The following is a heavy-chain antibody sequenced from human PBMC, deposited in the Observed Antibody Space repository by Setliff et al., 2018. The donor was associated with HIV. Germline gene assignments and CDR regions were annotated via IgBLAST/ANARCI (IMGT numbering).Heavy chain of an antibody. D-gene: IGHD2-15*01. V-gene: IGHV1-2*06. CDR1: GDTLTEYY. Sequence: EASVKVSCKASGDTLTEYYFHWLRQAPGQGLEWMGRINSNSGGTNYAQKFRGRVTMTRDTSISTVYMELRSLTSDDTAMYYCASQSCSVGTCYSRSFDIWGQGTMVTVSS. CDR2: INSNSGGT. CDR3: ASQSCSVGTCYSRSFDI. J-gene: IGHJ3*02.